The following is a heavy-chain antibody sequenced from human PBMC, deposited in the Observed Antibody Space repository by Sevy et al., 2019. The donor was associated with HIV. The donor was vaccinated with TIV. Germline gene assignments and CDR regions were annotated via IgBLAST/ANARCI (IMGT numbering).Heavy chain of an antibody. Sequence: SETLSLTCTVSGGSISSGDYYWSWIRQPPGKGLEWIGYIYYSGSTYYNPSLKSRVTISVDTSKNQFSLKLSSVTAADTAVYYCARDRGKKSYFDYWGQGTLVTVSS. CDR1: GGSISSGDYY. CDR3: ARDRGKKSYFDY. J-gene: IGHJ4*02. CDR2: IYYSGST. V-gene: IGHV4-30-4*01.